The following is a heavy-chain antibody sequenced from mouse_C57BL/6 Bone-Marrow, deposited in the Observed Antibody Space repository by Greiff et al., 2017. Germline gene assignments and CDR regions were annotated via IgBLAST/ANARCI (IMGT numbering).Heavy chain of an antibody. CDR3: ARDYYGSSYLYYFDY. V-gene: IGHV1-55*01. D-gene: IGHD1-1*01. Sequence: QVQLQQLGAELVKPGASVKMSCKASGYTFTSYWITWVKQRPGQGLEWIGDIYPGSGSTNYNEKFKSKATLTVDTSSSTAYMQLSSLTSEDSAVYYCARDYYGSSYLYYFDYWGQGTTLTVSS. CDR2: IYPGSGST. CDR1: GYTFTSYW. J-gene: IGHJ2*01.